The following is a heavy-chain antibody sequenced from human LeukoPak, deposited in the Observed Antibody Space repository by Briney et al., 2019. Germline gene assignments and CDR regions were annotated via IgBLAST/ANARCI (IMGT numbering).Heavy chain of an antibody. J-gene: IGHJ4*02. D-gene: IGHD4-17*01. CDR3: ARQLDYGDYWGY. V-gene: IGHV4-38-2*01. CDR1: GYSISSGYY. CDR2: IYHSGST. Sequence: SETLSLTCAVPGYSISSGYYWGWIRQPPGKGLEWIGSIYHSGSTYYNPSLKSRVTISVDTSKNQFSLKLSSVTAADTAVYYCARQLDYGDYWGYWGQGTLVTVSS.